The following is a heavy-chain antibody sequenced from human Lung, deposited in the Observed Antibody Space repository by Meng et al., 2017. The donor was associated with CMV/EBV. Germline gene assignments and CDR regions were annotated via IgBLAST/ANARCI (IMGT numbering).Heavy chain of an antibody. V-gene: IGHV4-39*07. CDR3: ARVLNFMITFGGVIVMGNWFDT. D-gene: IGHD3-16*02. J-gene: IGHJ5*02. Sequence: LXCTVSGGSISSSSYYWGWIRQPPGKGLEWIGSIYYIGSTYYNPSLKSRVTISVDTSKNQFSLKRSSVTAADTAVYYCARVLNFMITFGGVIVMGNWFDTWXQGTLVT. CDR2: IYYIGST. CDR1: GGSISSSSYY.